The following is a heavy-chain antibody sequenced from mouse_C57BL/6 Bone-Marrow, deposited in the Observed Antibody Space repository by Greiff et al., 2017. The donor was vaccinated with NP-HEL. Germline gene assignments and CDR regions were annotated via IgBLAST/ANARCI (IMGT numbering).Heavy chain of an antibody. J-gene: IGHJ2*01. CDR1: GFTFSSYG. CDR2: ISSGGSYT. CDR3: ARHYYGNYFDY. Sequence: EVHLVESGGDLVKPGGSLKLSCAASGFTFSSYGMSWVRQTPDKRLGWVATISSGGSYTYYPDSVKGRFPISRDNAKNTLYLQMSSLKSEDTAMYYCARHYYGNYFDYGGQGTTLTVSA. V-gene: IGHV5-6*01. D-gene: IGHD2-1*01.